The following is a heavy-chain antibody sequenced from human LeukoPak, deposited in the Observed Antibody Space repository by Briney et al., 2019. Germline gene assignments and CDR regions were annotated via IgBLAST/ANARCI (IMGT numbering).Heavy chain of an antibody. CDR3: GGYCSSTSCPWRY. CDR1: GGSISSSSYY. D-gene: IGHD2-2*01. V-gene: IGHV4-39*01. J-gene: IGHJ4*02. Sequence: SETLSLTCTVSGGSISSSSYYWGWIRQPPGQGLEWIGSIYYSGSTYYNPSLKSRVTISVDTSKNQFSLKLSSATAADTAVYYCGGYCSSTSCPWRYWGQGTLVTVSS. CDR2: IYYSGST.